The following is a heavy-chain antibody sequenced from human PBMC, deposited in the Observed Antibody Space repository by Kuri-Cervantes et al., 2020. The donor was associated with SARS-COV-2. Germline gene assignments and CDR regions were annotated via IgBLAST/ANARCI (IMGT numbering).Heavy chain of an antibody. CDR1: GFTFSGHW. CDR3: AKARSVPKTVVQLLHDWFDP. J-gene: IGHJ5*02. Sequence: GESLKISCAASGFTFSGHWIHWVRQAPGKGLEWVSSISSSSSYIYYADSVKGRFTPSRDNAKNMLFLQMNSLRAEDTAVYYCAKARSVPKTVVQLLHDWFDPWGQGTLVTVSS. V-gene: IGHV3-21*04. CDR2: ISSSSSYI. D-gene: IGHD2-15*01.